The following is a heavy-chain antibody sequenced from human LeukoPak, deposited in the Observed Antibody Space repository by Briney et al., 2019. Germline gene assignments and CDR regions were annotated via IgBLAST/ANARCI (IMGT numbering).Heavy chain of an antibody. V-gene: IGHV3-53*01. CDR1: RFTVSSNY. CDR3: ARVRGSGWYECDY. D-gene: IGHD6-19*01. Sequence: GGSLRLSCAASRFTVSSNYMSWVRQAPGKGLEWVSIIYSGGSTYYADSVKGRFTISRDNSRNTLYLQMNSLRAEDTAVYYCARVRGSGWYECDYWGQGTLVTVSS. J-gene: IGHJ4*02. CDR2: IYSGGST.